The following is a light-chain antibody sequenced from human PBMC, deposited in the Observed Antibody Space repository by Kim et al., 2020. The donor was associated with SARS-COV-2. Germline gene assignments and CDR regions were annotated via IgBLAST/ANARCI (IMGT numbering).Light chain of an antibody. J-gene: IGLJ3*02. CDR3: HVWDSNTAV. V-gene: IGLV3-9*01. CDR1: SIGAKS. CDR2: RDR. Sequence: SVALGQTARITCGGSSIGAKSVYWYQQKPGQAPVLVIYRDRNRPSGIPERFSGSNSGNTATLTISRAQAGDEADYYCHVWDSNTAVFGGGTQLTVL.